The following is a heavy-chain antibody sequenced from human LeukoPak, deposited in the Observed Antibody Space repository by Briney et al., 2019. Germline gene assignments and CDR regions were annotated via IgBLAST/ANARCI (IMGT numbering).Heavy chain of an antibody. Sequence: SETLSLTCAVYGGSFSGYYWSWIRQPPGKGLEWIGEINHSGSTNYNPSLKSRVTISVDTSKNQFSLKLSSVTAADTAVYYCAGTHSGYDFYWGQGTLVTVFS. CDR2: INHSGST. V-gene: IGHV4-34*01. D-gene: IGHD5-12*01. CDR1: GGSFSGYY. CDR3: AGTHSGYDFY. J-gene: IGHJ4*02.